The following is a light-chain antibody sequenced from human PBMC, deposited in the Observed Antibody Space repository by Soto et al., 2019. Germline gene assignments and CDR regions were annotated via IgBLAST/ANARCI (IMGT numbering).Light chain of an antibody. CDR1: QTISRW. CDR2: EAS. V-gene: IGKV1-5*03. Sequence: DIQMTQSPSTLSASVVDRVTITCRASQTISRWLAWYQQKPGKAPKLLIYEASSLQSGVPSRFSGGGSGTEFTLTINNLQPDDLATYICQQYKSYSTFGRGTKVDIK. J-gene: IGKJ1*01. CDR3: QQYKSYST.